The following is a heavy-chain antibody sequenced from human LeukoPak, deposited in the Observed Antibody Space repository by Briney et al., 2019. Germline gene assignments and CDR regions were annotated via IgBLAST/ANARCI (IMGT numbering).Heavy chain of an antibody. CDR2: IYPGDSDT. J-gene: IGHJ5*02. Sequence: GESLKISCKGSGYSFTSYWIGWVRQMPGKGLEWMGSIYPGDSDTRSSPSFQGQDTISADKSISTAYLQWSSLKASATAMYYCARLGTYYDFWSGYWAYNWFDPWGQGTLVTVSS. D-gene: IGHD3-3*01. CDR1: GYSFTSYW. CDR3: ARLGTYYDFWSGYWAYNWFDP. V-gene: IGHV5-51*01.